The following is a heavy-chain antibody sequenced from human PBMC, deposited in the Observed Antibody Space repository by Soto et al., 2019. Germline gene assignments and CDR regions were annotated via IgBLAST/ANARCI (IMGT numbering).Heavy chain of an antibody. Sequence: GGSLRLSCAASGFTFSNAWMSWVRQAPGKGLEWVGRIKSKTDGGTTDYAAPVKGRFTISRDDSKNTLYLQMNGLKTEDTAVYYCTTDAIDYYYYYYMDVWGKGTTVTVSS. J-gene: IGHJ6*03. V-gene: IGHV3-15*01. CDR2: IKSKTDGGTT. CDR1: GFTFSNAW. D-gene: IGHD2-2*01. CDR3: TTDAIDYYYYYYMDV.